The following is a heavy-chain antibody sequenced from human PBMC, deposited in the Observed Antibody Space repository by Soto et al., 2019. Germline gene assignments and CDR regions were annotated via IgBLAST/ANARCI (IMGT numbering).Heavy chain of an antibody. D-gene: IGHD5-18*01. Sequence: PGESQKISCKGSGYSFTSHWVVWVRQMPGKGLEWMGSIYPGDSDTRYSPSFQGQVTISDDKSITTAYLQWSSLKASDTAMYYCARLAVDTEHMYYYMDVWGKGTTVTVSS. J-gene: IGHJ6*03. CDR1: GYSFTSHW. CDR3: ARLAVDTEHMYYYMDV. V-gene: IGHV5-51*01. CDR2: IYPGDSDT.